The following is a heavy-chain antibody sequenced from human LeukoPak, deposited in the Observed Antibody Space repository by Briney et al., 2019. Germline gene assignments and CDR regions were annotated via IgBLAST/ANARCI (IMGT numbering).Heavy chain of an antibody. CDR1: GGSISSGGYY. CDR3: ARSARYCSSTSCYPVN. CDR2: IYYSGST. J-gene: IGHJ4*02. Sequence: SETLSLTCTVSGGSISSGGYYWSWIRQHPGKGLEWIGYIYYSGSTYYNPSLKSRVTISVDTSKNQFSLKLSSVSAADTAVYYCARSARYCSSTSCYPVNWGQGTLVTVSS. D-gene: IGHD2-2*01. V-gene: IGHV4-31*03.